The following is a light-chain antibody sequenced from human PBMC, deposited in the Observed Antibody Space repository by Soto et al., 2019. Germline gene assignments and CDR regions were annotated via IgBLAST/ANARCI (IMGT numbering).Light chain of an antibody. CDR3: QQYNNWGLS. V-gene: IGKV3D-15*01. CDR2: GSS. Sequence: IVMTQSPAPLSVSPGEGVTLSCRASENVGTNLAWYQQKPGQAPRLLMYGSSTRATGIPATFSGSGSGTEFTLTISSLQSEDSAVYYCQQYNNWGLSFGGGTKVEIK. J-gene: IGKJ4*01. CDR1: ENVGTN.